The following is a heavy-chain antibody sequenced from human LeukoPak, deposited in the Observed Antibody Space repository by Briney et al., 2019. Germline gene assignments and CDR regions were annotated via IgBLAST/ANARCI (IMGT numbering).Heavy chain of an antibody. CDR1: GFTFSSYS. D-gene: IGHD6-13*01. Sequence: GGSLRLSCAASGFTFSSYSMNWVRQAPGKGLEWVSSISSSSSYIYYADSVKGRFTISRDNAKNSLYLQMNSLRAEDTAVYYCARAYSSSWYYFDYWGQGTLVTVSS. V-gene: IGHV3-21*01. CDR3: ARAYSSSWYYFDY. J-gene: IGHJ4*02. CDR2: ISSSSSYI.